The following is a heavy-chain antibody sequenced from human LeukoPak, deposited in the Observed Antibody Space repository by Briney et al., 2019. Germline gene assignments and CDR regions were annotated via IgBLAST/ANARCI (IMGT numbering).Heavy chain of an antibody. J-gene: IGHJ4*02. Sequence: PSETLSLTCTVSGGSIGSSTYYWGWIRQPPGKGLEWIESIYYSGSTYYDPSLKSRVTISVDTSKNQFSLKLSSVTAADTAVYYCARDRVHYYDSSGYFDYWGQGTLVTVSS. CDR3: ARDRVHYYDSSGYFDY. CDR2: IYYSGST. D-gene: IGHD3-22*01. CDR1: GGSIGSSTYY. V-gene: IGHV4-39*07.